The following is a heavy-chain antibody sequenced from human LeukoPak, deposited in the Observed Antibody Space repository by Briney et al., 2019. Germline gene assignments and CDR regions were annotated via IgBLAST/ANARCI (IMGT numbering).Heavy chain of an antibody. CDR3: ARATLIYSNYYYYYYMDV. CDR2: IIPIFGTA. J-gene: IGHJ6*03. D-gene: IGHD4-11*01. V-gene: IGHV1-69*01. CDR1: GGTFSSYA. Sequence: SVKVSCKASGGTFSSYAISWVRQAPGQGLEWMGGIIPIFGTANYAQKFQGRVTITADESTSTAYMELSSLRSEDTAVYYCARATLIYSNYYYYYYMDVWGKGTTVTVSS.